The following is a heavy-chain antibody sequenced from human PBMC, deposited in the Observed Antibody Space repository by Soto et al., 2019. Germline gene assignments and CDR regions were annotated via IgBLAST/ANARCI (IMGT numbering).Heavy chain of an antibody. CDR2: IYYSGST. V-gene: IGHV4-61*01. D-gene: IGHD3-3*01. CDR1: GGSVSSGSFY. J-gene: IGHJ5*02. CDR3: ARGDFWSGYYFRWFDP. Sequence: PSGTPFLPRTVSGGSVSSGSFYWGLVRQPPGKGLEWIGYIYYSGSTNYNPSLKSRVTISVDTSKNQFSLKLSSVTAADTAVYYCARGDFWSGYYFRWFDPWGQGTLVTVSS.